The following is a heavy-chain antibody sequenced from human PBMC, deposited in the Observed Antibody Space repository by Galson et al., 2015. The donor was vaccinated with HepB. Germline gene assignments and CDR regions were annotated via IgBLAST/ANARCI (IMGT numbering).Heavy chain of an antibody. V-gene: IGHV3-9*01. D-gene: IGHD2-15*01. CDR2: IRWNSVTI. J-gene: IGHJ4*02. CDR3: AKSPEWDCSGGSCLTLDY. CDR1: GFTFDDYA. Sequence: SLRLSCAASGFTFDDYAMHWVRQAPGKGLEWVSGIRWNSVTIGYADSVKGRFTISRDNAKNSLYLQMNSLRTEDTALYYCAKSPEWDCSGGSCLTLDYWGQGTLVTVSS.